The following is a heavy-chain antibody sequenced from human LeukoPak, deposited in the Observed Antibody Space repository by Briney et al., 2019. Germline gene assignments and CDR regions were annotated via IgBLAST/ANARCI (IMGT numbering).Heavy chain of an antibody. D-gene: IGHD1-26*01. Sequence: SQTLSLTCTVSGGSISSGNYYWSWVRQPAGKGLQWIGRLHTSGSTNYNPSLGSRVTISVDTSENQLSLKLRSMTAADTAVYYCARDRGGIVGDTNAFDIWGQGTMVTVSS. J-gene: IGHJ3*02. CDR3: ARDRGGIVGDTNAFDI. CDR2: LHTSGST. CDR1: GGSISSGNYY. V-gene: IGHV4-61*02.